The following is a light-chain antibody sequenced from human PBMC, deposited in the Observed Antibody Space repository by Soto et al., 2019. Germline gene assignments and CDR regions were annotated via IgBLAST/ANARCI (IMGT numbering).Light chain of an antibody. CDR2: AAS. J-gene: IGKJ1*01. CDR1: QSVSRN. CDR3: QQYNNWWT. V-gene: IGKV3D-15*01. Sequence: EIVLTQSPGTLSLSPGGRATLSCRASQSVSRNYVAWYQQKPGQAPRLLIYAASTRATGIPARFIGNGSGTEFTLTISSLQSEDFAVYYCQQYNNWWTFGQGTKVDIK.